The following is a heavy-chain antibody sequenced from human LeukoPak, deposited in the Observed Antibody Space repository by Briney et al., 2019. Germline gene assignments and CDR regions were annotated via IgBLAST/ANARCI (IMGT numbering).Heavy chain of an antibody. V-gene: IGHV4-59*01. CDR1: GDSISSYY. CDR3: ARVGYSGYGYYFDN. J-gene: IGHJ4*02. CDR2: ISYSGST. D-gene: IGHD5-12*01. Sequence: SETLSLTCIVSGDSISSYYWSWVRQPPGKGLECIGYISYSGSTNYNPSLKSRVTLSVDTSKSQFSLKLSSVTAADTAVYFCARVGYSGYGYYFDNWGQGTLVTVSS.